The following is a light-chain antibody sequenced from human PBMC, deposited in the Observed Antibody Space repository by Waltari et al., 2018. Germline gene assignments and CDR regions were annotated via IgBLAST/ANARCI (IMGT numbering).Light chain of an antibody. CDR1: SSNIGRNT. V-gene: IGLV1-44*01. CDR3: ASWDDSLSVVL. Sequence: QTALTPPPSTSGTPGQRVTTSCSGSSSNIGRNTVNWYQQLPGTAPKLLIYTNNQRPSGVPDRFSASKSGTSASLAISGLQSEDEAHYYCASWDDSLSVVLFGGGTKLTVL. CDR2: TNN. J-gene: IGLJ3*02.